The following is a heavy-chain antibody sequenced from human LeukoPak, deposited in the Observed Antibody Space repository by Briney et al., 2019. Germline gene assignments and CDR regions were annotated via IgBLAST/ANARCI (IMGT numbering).Heavy chain of an antibody. CDR2: VYYSGST. CDR3: AGPAGTYWYFDL. CDR1: GGSISTYY. Sequence: SETLSLTCTVSGGSISTYYWSWIRQPPGKGLEWIGYVYYSGSTNYNPSLMGRVTMSVDTSKKQFSLKLSSVTAADTAVYYCAGPAGTYWYFDLWGRGTLVTVSS. V-gene: IGHV4-59*12. J-gene: IGHJ2*01. D-gene: IGHD1-26*01.